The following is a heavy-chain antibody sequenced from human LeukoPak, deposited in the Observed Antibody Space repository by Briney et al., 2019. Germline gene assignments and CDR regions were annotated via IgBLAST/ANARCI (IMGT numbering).Heavy chain of an antibody. CDR1: GGSISRSDYH. D-gene: IGHD1-14*01. CDR3: ARGNNSPWDY. CDR2: ISTSGST. V-gene: IGHV4-61*02. Sequence: PSQTLSLTCTVSGGSISRSDYHWSWIRQPAGQGLEWIGRISTSGSTNYNSSLKSRLTISADTSKKQFSLRLSSVTAADTAVYYGARGNNSPWDYWGQGILVTVSS. J-gene: IGHJ4*02.